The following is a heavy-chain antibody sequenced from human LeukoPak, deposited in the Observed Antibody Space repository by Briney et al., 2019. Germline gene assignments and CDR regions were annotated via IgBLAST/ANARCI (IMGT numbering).Heavy chain of an antibody. V-gene: IGHV1-46*01. J-gene: IGHJ4*02. CDR1: GYSFTSHY. CDR2: INPSGSST. Sequence: ASVKVSCKASGYSFTSHYMHWVRQAPGQGLEWMGLINPSGSSTLYAQKFQGRVTMTRDMSTTTDYMELSSLRSEDTAVYYCARPVTARGGSGWPQHIDYWGQGTLVIVSS. CDR3: ARPVTARGGSGWPQHIDY. D-gene: IGHD6-19*01.